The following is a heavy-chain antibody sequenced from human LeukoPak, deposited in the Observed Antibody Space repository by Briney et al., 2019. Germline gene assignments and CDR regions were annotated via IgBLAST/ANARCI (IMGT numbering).Heavy chain of an antibody. J-gene: IGHJ4*02. CDR3: AKDPNKAMVPYFDY. D-gene: IGHD5-18*01. CDR1: GFTFSSYA. Sequence: PGGSLRLSCAASGFTFSSYAMSWVRQAPGKGLEWVSAISGSGGSTYYADSAKGRFTISRDNSKNTLYLQMNSLRAEDTAVYYCAKDPNKAMVPYFDYWGQGTLVTVSS. V-gene: IGHV3-23*01. CDR2: ISGSGGST.